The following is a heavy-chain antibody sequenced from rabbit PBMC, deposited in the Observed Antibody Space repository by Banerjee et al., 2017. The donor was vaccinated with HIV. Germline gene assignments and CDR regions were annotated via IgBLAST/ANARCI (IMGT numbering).Heavy chain of an antibody. Sequence: QEQLVESGGGLVKPEGSLTLTCTASGFSFNNNYVMCWVRQAPGKGLEWIACIGAASTYYATWAKGRFTISKTSSTTVTLQMTSLTAADTATYFCARDRDWTLDLWGPGTLVTVS. V-gene: IGHV1S45*01. CDR3: ARDRDWTLDL. CDR1: GFSFNNNYV. D-gene: IGHD4-2*01. J-gene: IGHJ6*01. CDR2: IGAAST.